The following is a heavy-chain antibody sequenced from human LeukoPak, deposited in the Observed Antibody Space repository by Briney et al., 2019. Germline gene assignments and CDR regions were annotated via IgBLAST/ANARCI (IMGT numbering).Heavy chain of an antibody. D-gene: IGHD2-21*02. CDR2: IYPGDSDT. CDR1: GYSFTSYW. CDR3: ARRPGYCGGDCFDAFDI. V-gene: IGHV5-51*01. J-gene: IGHJ3*02. Sequence: GESLKISCKGSGYSFTSYWIGWVRQMPGKGLEWMGIIYPGDSDTRYSPSFQGQVTISADKSISTAYLQWSSLKASDTAMYYCARRPGYCGGDCFDAFDIWGQGTMVTVSS.